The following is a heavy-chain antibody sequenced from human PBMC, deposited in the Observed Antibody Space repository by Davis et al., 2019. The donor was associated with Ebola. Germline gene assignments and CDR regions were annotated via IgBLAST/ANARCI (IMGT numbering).Heavy chain of an antibody. V-gene: IGHV3-48*02. CDR2: ISSSCSTI. J-gene: IGHJ6*02. CDR1: GFTFSSYS. Sequence: GGSLRPSCAASGFTFSSYSMNWVRQPPGKGLEWVSHISSSCSTIYYADSVKGRFTISRDNAKNSLYLQMNSLRDEDTAVYYCARGLLYYYYGMDVWGQGTTVTVSS. CDR3: ARGLLYYYYGMDV.